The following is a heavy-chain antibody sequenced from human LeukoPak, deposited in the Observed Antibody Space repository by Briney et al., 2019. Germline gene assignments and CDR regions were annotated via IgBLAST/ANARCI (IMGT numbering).Heavy chain of an antibody. J-gene: IGHJ4*02. D-gene: IGHD6-19*01. CDR2: IRSKAYGGTT. V-gene: IGHV3-49*01. CDR3: TSYSSGWFYFDY. Sequence: GGSLRLSCTASGFTFGDYAMSWFRQAPGKGLEWVGFIRSKAYGGTTEYAASVKGRFTISRDGSKSIAYLQMNSLKTEDTAVYYCTSYSSGWFYFDYWGQGTLVTVSS. CDR1: GFTFGDYA.